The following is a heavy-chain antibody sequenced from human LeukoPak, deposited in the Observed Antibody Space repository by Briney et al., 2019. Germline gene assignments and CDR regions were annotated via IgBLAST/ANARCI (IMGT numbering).Heavy chain of an antibody. Sequence: SETLSLTCTVSGSISGYYWSWIRQPPGKGLEWIGYIYTSGSTNYNPSLESRATISVDTCKNQFSLDLSSVTAADTAVYYCARQKCTSASCLTKNAFDIWGQGTMVTVSS. J-gene: IGHJ3*02. CDR3: ARQKCTSASCLTKNAFDI. D-gene: IGHD2-2*01. CDR2: IYTSGST. V-gene: IGHV4-4*09. CDR1: GSISGYY.